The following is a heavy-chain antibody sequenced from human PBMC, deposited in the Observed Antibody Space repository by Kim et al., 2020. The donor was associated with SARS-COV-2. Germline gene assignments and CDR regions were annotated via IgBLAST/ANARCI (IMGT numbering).Heavy chain of an antibody. CDR2: IYYSGST. CDR1: GGSISSSSYY. D-gene: IGHD6-13*01. J-gene: IGHJ3*02. V-gene: IGHV4-39*01. CDR3: ARFQAAAGRRGAFDI. Sequence: SETLSLTCTVSGGSISSSSYYCGWIRQPPGKGLEWIGSIYYSGSTYYNPSLKSRVTISVDTSKNQFSLKLSSVTAADTAVYSCARFQAAAGRRGAFDIWGQGTMVTV.